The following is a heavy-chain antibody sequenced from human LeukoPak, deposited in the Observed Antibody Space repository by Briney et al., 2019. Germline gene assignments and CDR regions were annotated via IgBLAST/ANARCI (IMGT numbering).Heavy chain of an antibody. Sequence: GGSLRLSCAASGFTFSSYWMHWVRQAPGKGLVWVSRINSDGSSTSYADSVKGRFTISRDNAKNTLYLQMNSLRSDDTAVYYCARENCSGGSCLIDYWGQGTLVTVSS. D-gene: IGHD2-15*01. CDR3: ARENCSGGSCLIDY. V-gene: IGHV3-74*01. CDR2: INSDGSST. J-gene: IGHJ4*02. CDR1: GFTFSSYW.